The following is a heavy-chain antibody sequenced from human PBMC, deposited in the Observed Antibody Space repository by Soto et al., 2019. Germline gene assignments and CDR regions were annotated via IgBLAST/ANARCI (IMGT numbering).Heavy chain of an antibody. D-gene: IGHD1-20*01. Sequence: PSETLSLTCAVSGASISGSYYYWAWLLQSPGKGPEWIGSVFYTGFTSYNPSLESRVSVSVDTSKSQFSLKLSAVTAADTAVYYCATSQKGYNWNYFDHWGQGALVTVSS. CDR1: GASISGSYYY. CDR2: VFYTGFT. CDR3: ATSQKGYNWNYFDH. J-gene: IGHJ4*02. V-gene: IGHV4-39*01.